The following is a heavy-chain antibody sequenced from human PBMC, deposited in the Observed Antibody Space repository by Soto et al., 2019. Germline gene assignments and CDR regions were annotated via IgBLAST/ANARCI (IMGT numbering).Heavy chain of an antibody. CDR3: ARGPSDADIVVVPAATPYYFDY. D-gene: IGHD2-2*01. Sequence: ASVKVSFKASGYTFTGYYMHWVRQAPGQGLEWMGWINPNSGGTNYAQKFQGCVTMTRDTSISTAYMELSRLRSDDTAVYYCARGPSDADIVVVPAATPYYFDYWGQGTLVTVST. J-gene: IGHJ4*02. CDR1: GYTFTGYY. V-gene: IGHV1-2*04. CDR2: INPNSGGT.